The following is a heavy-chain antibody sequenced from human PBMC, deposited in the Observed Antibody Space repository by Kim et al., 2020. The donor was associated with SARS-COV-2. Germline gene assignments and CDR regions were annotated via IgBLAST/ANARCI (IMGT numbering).Heavy chain of an antibody. CDR1: GGSFSGYY. V-gene: IGHV4-34*01. Sequence: SETLSLTCAVYGGSFSGYYWSWIRQPPGKGLEWIGEINHSGSTNYNPSLKSRVTISVDTSKNQFSLKLSSVTAADTAVYYCARDRLYCTNGVCFPGYGM. J-gene: IGHJ6*01. D-gene: IGHD2-8*01. CDR2: INHSGST. CDR3: ARDRLYCTNGVCFPGYGM.